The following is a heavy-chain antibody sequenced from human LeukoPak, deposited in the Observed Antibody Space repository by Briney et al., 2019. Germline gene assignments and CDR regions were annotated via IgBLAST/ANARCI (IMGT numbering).Heavy chain of an antibody. D-gene: IGHD3-9*01. CDR1: GFTFSSYA. Sequence: GRSLRLSCAASGFTFSSYAMHWVRQAPGKGLEWVAVISYDGSNKYYADSVKGRFTISRDNSKNTLYLQMNSLRAVDTAVYYCATLYDILTGYPSRVDYWGQGTLVTVSS. J-gene: IGHJ4*02. V-gene: IGHV3-30-3*01. CDR2: ISYDGSNK. CDR3: ATLYDILTGYPSRVDY.